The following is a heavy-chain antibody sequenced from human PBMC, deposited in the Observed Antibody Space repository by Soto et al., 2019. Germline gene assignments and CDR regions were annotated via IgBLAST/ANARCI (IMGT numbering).Heavy chain of an antibody. J-gene: IGHJ4*02. D-gene: IGHD5-12*01. Sequence: GGSLRLSCAASGFTFSSYWMSWVRQAPGKGLEWVANIKQDGSEKYYVDSVKGRFTISRDNAKNSLYLQMNSLRAEDTAVYYCAREVEYSGYLIFDYWGQGTLVTVSS. CDR1: GFTFSSYW. V-gene: IGHV3-7*01. CDR2: IKQDGSEK. CDR3: AREVEYSGYLIFDY.